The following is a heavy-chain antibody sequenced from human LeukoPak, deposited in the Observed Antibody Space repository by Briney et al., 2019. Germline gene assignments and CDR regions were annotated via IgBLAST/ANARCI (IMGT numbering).Heavy chain of an antibody. Sequence: PGGSLRLSCAASGFTFSSSAMSWVRQAPGRGLEWVSNISGSGSGGSTYYADSVKGRFTISRDNSKNTLYLQMNSLRAEGTAVYYCAREDVDTAMRGVDYWGQGTLVTVSS. CDR1: GFTFSSSA. CDR3: AREDVDTAMRGVDY. CDR2: ISGSGSGGST. J-gene: IGHJ4*02. D-gene: IGHD5-18*01. V-gene: IGHV3-23*01.